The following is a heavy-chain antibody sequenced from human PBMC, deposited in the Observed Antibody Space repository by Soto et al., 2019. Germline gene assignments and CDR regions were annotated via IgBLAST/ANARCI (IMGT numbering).Heavy chain of an antibody. Sequence: ASVKVSCKASGGTFSSYAISWVRQAPGQGLEWMGGIIPIFGTANYAQKFQGRVTITADESTSTAYMELSSLRSEDTAVYYCAIYYGSETELPDAETDYYYYGMDVWGQGTTVTVSS. V-gene: IGHV1-69*13. CDR3: AIYYGSETELPDAETDYYYYGMDV. J-gene: IGHJ6*01. CDR2: IIPIFGTA. D-gene: IGHD3-10*01. CDR1: GGTFSSYA.